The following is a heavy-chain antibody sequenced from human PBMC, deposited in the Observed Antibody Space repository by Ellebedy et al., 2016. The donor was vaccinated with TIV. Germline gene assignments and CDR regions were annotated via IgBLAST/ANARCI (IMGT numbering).Heavy chain of an antibody. CDR1: GFTFTNAW. CDR3: ARRSTDFAFDS. CDR2: IKSNPEGGTA. D-gene: IGHD3-3*01. Sequence: GESLKISCEASGFTFTNAWMSWVRQAPGKGLEWVGRIKSNPEGGTADYAAPVKGRFTISRDDSKNSLYLQMNTLKTEDTAVYFCARRSTDFAFDSWGQGTLVTVSS. J-gene: IGHJ4*02. V-gene: IGHV3-15*01.